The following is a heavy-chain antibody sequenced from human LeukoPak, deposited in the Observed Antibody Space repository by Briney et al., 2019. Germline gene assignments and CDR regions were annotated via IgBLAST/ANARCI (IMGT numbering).Heavy chain of an antibody. D-gene: IGHD3-22*01. CDR2: ISYDGSNK. V-gene: IGHV3-30*18. CDR1: GFTFSSYG. CDR3: AKECYYDSSGYYYYYYGMDV. Sequence: PGGSLRLSCAASGFTFSSYGMRWVRQAPGKGLEWVAVISYDGSNKYYADSVKGRFTISRDNSKNTLYLQMNSLRAEDTAVYYCAKECYYDSSGYYYYYYGMDVWGQGTTVTVSS. J-gene: IGHJ6*02.